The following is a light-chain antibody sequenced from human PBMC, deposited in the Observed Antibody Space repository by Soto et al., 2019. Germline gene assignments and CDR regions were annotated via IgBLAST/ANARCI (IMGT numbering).Light chain of an antibody. J-gene: IGKJ1*01. V-gene: IGKV3-20*01. CDR1: QSFNSIY. Sequence: EIVLTQSPGTLSLSPGERATLSCRASQSFNSIYLAWYQQKPGQAPRLLIYGASSRATGIPDRFSGSGSGADYTLTISRLEPEDSAVYYCQQYGYSFWTFGQGTKVDIK. CDR3: QQYGYSFWT. CDR2: GAS.